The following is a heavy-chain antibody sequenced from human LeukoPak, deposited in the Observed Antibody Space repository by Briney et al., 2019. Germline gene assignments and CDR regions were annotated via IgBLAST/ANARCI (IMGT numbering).Heavy chain of an antibody. D-gene: IGHD3-9*01. CDR3: ARDRAYYDILTGYYINYFDY. J-gene: IGHJ4*02. CDR2: TYYSGST. Sequence: PSETLSLTCTVSGGSVSSGSYYWSWIRQPPGKGLEWIGYTYYSGSTNYNPSLKSRVTRSVDTSKHQFSLKLSSVTAADTAVYYCARDRAYYDILTGYYINYFDYWGQGTLVTVSS. V-gene: IGHV4-61*01. CDR1: GGSVSSGSYY.